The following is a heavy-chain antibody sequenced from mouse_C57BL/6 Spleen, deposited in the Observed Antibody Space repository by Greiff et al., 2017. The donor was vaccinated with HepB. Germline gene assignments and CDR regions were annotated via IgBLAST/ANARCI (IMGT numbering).Heavy chain of an antibody. CDR2: ISDGGSYT. CDR1: GFTFSSYA. Sequence: EVKLVESGGGLVTPGGSLKLSCAASGFTFSSYAMSWVRQTPEKRLEWVATISDGGSYTYYPDNVKGRFTISSDNDKNNLYLQMSHLKSEDTAIYCCARQLGRSNFDYWGKGTTLTVAS. CDR3: ARQLGRSNFDY. V-gene: IGHV5-4*03. J-gene: IGHJ2*01. D-gene: IGHD4-1*01.